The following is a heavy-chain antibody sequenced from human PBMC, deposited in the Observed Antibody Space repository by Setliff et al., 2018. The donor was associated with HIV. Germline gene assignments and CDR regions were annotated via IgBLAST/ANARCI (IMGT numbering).Heavy chain of an antibody. Sequence: ASVKVSCKASGYTLGGNYMHWVRQAPGQGLEWMGWISGYNGNTKYVQKLQGRVTMTTDTSTRTVYMELRSLRHDDTAEYFCARVPYRSAWFSGGHDAFDVWGQGTMVTVSS. CDR3: ARVPYRSAWFSGGHDAFDV. CDR2: ISGYNGNT. V-gene: IGHV1-18*01. D-gene: IGHD6-19*01. CDR1: GYTLGGNY. J-gene: IGHJ3*01.